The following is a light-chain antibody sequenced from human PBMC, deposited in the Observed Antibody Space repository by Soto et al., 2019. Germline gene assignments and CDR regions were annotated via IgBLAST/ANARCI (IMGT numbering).Light chain of an antibody. J-gene: IGKJ4*01. V-gene: IGKV4-1*01. CDR2: WAS. CDR1: QSVLYSSNNKNH. Sequence: DIVMTQSPDSLAVSPGERATIDCKSSQSVLYSSNNKNHLAWYQQKPGQPPKLLIYWASTRESGVPDRFSGSGSGTDFTLTISSLQAEDVAVYYCQQYYSAPLTFGGGTKVEIK. CDR3: QQYYSAPLT.